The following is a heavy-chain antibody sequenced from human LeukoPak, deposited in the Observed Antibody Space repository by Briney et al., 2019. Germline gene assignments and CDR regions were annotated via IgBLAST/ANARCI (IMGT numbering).Heavy chain of an antibody. D-gene: IGHD6-25*01. CDR2: FNGNGGGT. Sequence: ASVTVSCKTTGHNLSVYHVHWVRQAPGQGLEWMGWFNGNGGGTKYAQKFQGRVTMTRDTSIDTDYMELTSLISDDTAVYYCARGVAAGFDPWGQGTLVTVSS. CDR3: ARGVAAGFDP. CDR1: GHNLSVYH. J-gene: IGHJ5*02. V-gene: IGHV1-2*02.